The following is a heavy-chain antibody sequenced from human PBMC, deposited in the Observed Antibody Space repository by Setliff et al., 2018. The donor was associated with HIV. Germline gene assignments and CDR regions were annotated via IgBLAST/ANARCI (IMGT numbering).Heavy chain of an antibody. CDR1: GGSVKSYH. D-gene: IGHD3-10*01. CDR2: IYYSENT. V-gene: IGHV4-59*02. CDR3: ATSGSRGFGELDP. Sequence: PSETLSLTCSVSGGSVKSYHWSWIRQPPGKGLEWIGYIYYSENTNYNPSLKRRVTISVDTSKNQFSLKLTSVTAADTAVYYCATSGSRGFGELDPWGPGNLVTVSS. J-gene: IGHJ5*02.